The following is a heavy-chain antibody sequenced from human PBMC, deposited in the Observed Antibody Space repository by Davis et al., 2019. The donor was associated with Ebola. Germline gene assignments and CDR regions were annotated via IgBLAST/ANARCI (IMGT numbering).Heavy chain of an antibody. D-gene: IGHD2-8*01. CDR1: GYTFTNYW. CDR2: IYPSDSDT. CDR3: ARLPMVYYMDV. Sequence: GESLKISCKASGYTFTNYWIGWVRQMPGKGLEWMGIIYPSDSDTKYSPSFQGQVSLLVDKSINTAYLQWSSLKASDTATYYCARLPMVYYMDVWGKGTTVTVSS. J-gene: IGHJ6*03. V-gene: IGHV5-51*01.